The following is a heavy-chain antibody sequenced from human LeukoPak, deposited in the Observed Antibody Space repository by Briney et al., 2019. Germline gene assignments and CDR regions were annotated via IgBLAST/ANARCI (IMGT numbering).Heavy chain of an antibody. CDR3: ARDNGF. D-gene: IGHD2-8*01. Sequence: PGGSLRLSCAASGSTFTSYWINWVRQAPGKGLEWVANIKEDGSEKYYVDSVKGRFTISRDNAKNSVYLQMNSLRAEDTAVYYCARDNGFWGQGTLVTVSS. CDR1: GSTFTSYW. J-gene: IGHJ4*02. V-gene: IGHV3-7*03. CDR2: IKEDGSEK.